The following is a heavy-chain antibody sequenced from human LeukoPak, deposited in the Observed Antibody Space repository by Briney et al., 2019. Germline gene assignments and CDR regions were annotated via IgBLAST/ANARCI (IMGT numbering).Heavy chain of an antibody. J-gene: IGHJ4*02. Sequence: GGSLRLSCAASGFTFDDYGMSWVRQAPGKGLEWVSGINWNGGSTGYADSVKGRFTISRDSAKNSLYLQMNSLRAEDTAVYYCARHYYDGSAYYFDCWGQGTLVIVSS. D-gene: IGHD3-22*01. CDR3: ARHYYDGSAYYFDC. V-gene: IGHV3-20*04. CDR1: GFTFDDYG. CDR2: INWNGGST.